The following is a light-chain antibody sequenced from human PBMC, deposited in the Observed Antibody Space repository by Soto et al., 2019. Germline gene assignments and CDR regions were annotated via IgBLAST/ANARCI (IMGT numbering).Light chain of an antibody. V-gene: IGKV3-20*01. CDR3: QQDDNSPIT. Sequence: EIVLTKSPGILSLPPGERASLSCGASQSISSSFLAWYQQKPGQAPRLLIYGASSRATGIPDRFSGTGSETDFTLTISRLEPEDFAVYYCQQDDNSPITFGQGTRLEIK. J-gene: IGKJ5*01. CDR2: GAS. CDR1: QSISSSF.